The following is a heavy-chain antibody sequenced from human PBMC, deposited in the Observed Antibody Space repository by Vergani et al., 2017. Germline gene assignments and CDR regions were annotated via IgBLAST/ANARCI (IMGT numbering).Heavy chain of an antibody. Sequence: QVQLQESGSGLVKPSETLSLTCTVSGGSISSYYWSWIRQPPGKGLEWIGNIYYSGNTNYNPSLKGPVTISVDTSKNQFSLKLSSVTAADTAVYYCARIRDGYNLSKYYFDYWGQGTLVTVSS. V-gene: IGHV4-59*01. CDR2: IYYSGNT. J-gene: IGHJ4*02. CDR3: ARIRDGYNLSKYYFDY. CDR1: GGSISSYY. D-gene: IGHD5-24*01.